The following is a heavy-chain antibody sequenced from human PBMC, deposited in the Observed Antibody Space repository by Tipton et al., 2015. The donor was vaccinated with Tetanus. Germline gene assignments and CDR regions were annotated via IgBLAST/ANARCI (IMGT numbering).Heavy chain of an antibody. D-gene: IGHD3-3*01. Sequence: TLSLTCAVSGGSFSGHYWSWIRQPPGEGLEWIGEINPSGGASYNPSLKSRVSISMYTSKNQISLKLSSVTAADTAVYFCARANFDSSKKGPFDSWGQGILVIVSA. CDR2: INPSGGA. CDR3: ARANFDSSKKGPFDS. CDR1: GGSFSGHY. V-gene: IGHV4-34*01. J-gene: IGHJ4*02.